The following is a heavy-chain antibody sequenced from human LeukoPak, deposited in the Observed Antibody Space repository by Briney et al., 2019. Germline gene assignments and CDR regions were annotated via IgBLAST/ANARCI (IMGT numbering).Heavy chain of an antibody. Sequence: GESLKISCKGSGYSFTSYWIGWARQMPGKGLEWMGIIYPGDSDTRYSPSFQGQVTISADKSISTAYLQWSSLKASDTAMYYCARLNPEQNFWSKDYYYYGMDVWGQGTTVTVSS. CDR2: IYPGDSDT. V-gene: IGHV5-51*01. D-gene: IGHD3-3*01. CDR3: ARLNPEQNFWSKDYYYYGMDV. CDR1: GYSFTSYW. J-gene: IGHJ6*02.